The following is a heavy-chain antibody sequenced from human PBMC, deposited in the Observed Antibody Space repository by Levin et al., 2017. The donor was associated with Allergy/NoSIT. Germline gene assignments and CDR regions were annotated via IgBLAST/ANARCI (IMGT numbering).Heavy chain of an antibody. CDR2: ISSSSSYM. V-gene: IGHV3-21*01. D-gene: IGHD1-26*01. CDR3: AKPNHGHAGSYEYYFDY. J-gene: IGHJ4*02. Sequence: PGGSLRLSCTASGFTFRSYSMNWVRQAPGKGLEWVSSISSSSSYMYFADSVKGRFTISRDNAKNSLYLQMNSLRAEDTAVYYCAKPNHGHAGSYEYYFDYWGQGTLVTVSS. CDR1: GFTFRSYS.